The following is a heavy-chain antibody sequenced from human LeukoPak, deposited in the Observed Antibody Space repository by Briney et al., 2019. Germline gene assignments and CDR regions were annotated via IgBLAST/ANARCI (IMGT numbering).Heavy chain of an antibody. V-gene: IGHV4-39*01. D-gene: IGHD5-12*01. J-gene: IGHJ4*02. CDR3: ARRDIVATMADY. Sequence: SETLSLTCTVSGGSISSSSYYWGWIRQPPGKGLEWIGSIYCSGSTYYNPSLKSRVTLSVNTSKNQFCLKLSSLTAADPVVYYCARRDIVATMADYWGQGTLVTVSS. CDR2: IYCSGST. CDR1: GGSISSSSYY.